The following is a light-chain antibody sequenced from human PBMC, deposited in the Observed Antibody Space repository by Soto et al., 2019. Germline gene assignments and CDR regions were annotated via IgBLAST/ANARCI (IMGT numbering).Light chain of an antibody. J-gene: IGLJ3*02. CDR1: SSDVGGYNY. CDR2: EVS. CDR3: SSYTSSSTLWV. Sequence: QSALTQPASVSGSPGQSITNSCTGTSSDVGGYNYVSWYQQHPGKAPKLMIYEVSNRPSGVSNRFSGSKSGNTASLTISGLQAEDEADYYCSSYTSSSTLWVFGGGTQLTVL. V-gene: IGLV2-14*01.